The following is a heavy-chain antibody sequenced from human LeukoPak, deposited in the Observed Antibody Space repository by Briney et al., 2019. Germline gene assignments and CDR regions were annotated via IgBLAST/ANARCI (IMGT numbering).Heavy chain of an antibody. J-gene: IGHJ5*02. CDR2: IYYSGST. V-gene: IGHV4-31*03. CDR1: GGSISSGGYY. CDR3: ARVFSSTSWNWFDP. Sequence: SETLSLTCTVSGGSISSGGYYWSWIRQHPGKGLEWIGYIYYSGSTYYNPSLKSRVTISVDTSKNQFSLKLSSVTAADTAVYYCARVFSSTSWNWFDPWGQGTLVTVSS. D-gene: IGHD2-2*01.